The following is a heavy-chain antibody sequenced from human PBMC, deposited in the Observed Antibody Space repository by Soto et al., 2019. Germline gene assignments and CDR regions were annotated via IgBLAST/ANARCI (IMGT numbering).Heavy chain of an antibody. Sequence: ASVKVSCKASGDVFRSYGINWVRQAPGQGLEWMGGIIPISGTTNYAQKFQGRVAITADESTDTVYMELSRLRSEDTAVYFCARVRCFNGLCHTADYGMDVWGQGTTVTSP. CDR1: GDVFRSYG. J-gene: IGHJ6*02. D-gene: IGHD2-8*01. CDR2: IIPISGTT. CDR3: ARVRCFNGLCHTADYGMDV. V-gene: IGHV1-69*13.